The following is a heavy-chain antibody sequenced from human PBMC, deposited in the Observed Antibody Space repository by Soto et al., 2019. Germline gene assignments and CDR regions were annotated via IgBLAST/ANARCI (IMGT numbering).Heavy chain of an antibody. V-gene: IGHV3-7*01. D-gene: IGHD4-4*01. CDR3: VRGGSNYAS. CDR1: GFTFSDSW. Sequence: GGSLRLSCTASGFTFSDSWMTWVRQAPGKGLEWVARIKPDESEKKYADSVKGRFSISRDNAKNSMYVQMDSLRGEDTAVYYCVRGGSNYASWGQGTLVTVSS. J-gene: IGHJ5*02. CDR2: IKPDESEK.